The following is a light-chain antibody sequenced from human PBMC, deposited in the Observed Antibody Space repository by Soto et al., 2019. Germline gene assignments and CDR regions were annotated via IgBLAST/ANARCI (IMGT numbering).Light chain of an antibody. V-gene: IGKV1-5*03. CDR3: QQYDSEPFT. CDR1: QSINNW. J-gene: IGKJ4*01. CDR2: KAS. Sequence: DIQMTQSPSTLSASEGDRVTITCRASQSINNWLAWYQQKPGQAPKLLISKASTLKSGVPSRFSGTGSGTEFTLTISSLQPDDVASYYCQQYDSEPFTFGGGTKGEI.